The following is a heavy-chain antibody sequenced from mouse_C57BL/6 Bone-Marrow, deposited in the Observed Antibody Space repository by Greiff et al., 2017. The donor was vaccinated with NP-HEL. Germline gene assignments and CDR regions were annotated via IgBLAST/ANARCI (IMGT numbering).Heavy chain of an antibody. J-gene: IGHJ3*01. CDR1: GFTFTDYY. CDR2: IRNKANGSTT. V-gene: IGHV7-3*01. D-gene: IGHD1-1*01. Sequence: EVHLVESEGGLVQPGGSLSLSCAASGFTFTDYYMSWVRQPPGQALEWLGFIRNKANGSTTDYSASVKGRLTISRDNSQSILYLHMNALRAEDSATYCCARYYFYDYGFAYWGQGTLVTVSA. CDR3: ARYYFYDYGFAY.